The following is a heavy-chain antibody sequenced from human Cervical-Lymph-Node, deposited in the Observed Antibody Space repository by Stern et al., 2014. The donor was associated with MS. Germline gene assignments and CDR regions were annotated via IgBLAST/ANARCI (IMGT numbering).Heavy chain of an antibody. V-gene: IGHV3-9*01. Sequence: EVQLVESGGGLVQPGRPLRLSCAASGFTFDDYAMHWVRQAPGKGLEWVSGISWNSDIIDYADSVKGRFTISRDSAKNSLYLQMNSLRAEDTALYYCAKDMAENWYFDLWGRGTLVTVSS. CDR3: AKDMAENWYFDL. CDR1: GFTFDDYA. CDR2: ISWNSDII. J-gene: IGHJ2*01.